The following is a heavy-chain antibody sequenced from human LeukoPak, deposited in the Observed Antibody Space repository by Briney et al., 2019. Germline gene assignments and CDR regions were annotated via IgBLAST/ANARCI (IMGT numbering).Heavy chain of an antibody. CDR3: ARDYGDYGGWYYYYGMDV. J-gene: IGHJ6*04. CDR2: IYHSGST. Sequence: SETLSLTCAVSGYSISSGYYWGWIRQPPGKGLEWIGSIYHSGSTYYNPSLKSRVTISVDTSKNQFSLKLSSMTAADTAVYYCARDYGDYGGWYYYYGMDVWGKRTTVTVSS. D-gene: IGHD4-17*01. V-gene: IGHV4-38-2*01. CDR1: GYSISSGYY.